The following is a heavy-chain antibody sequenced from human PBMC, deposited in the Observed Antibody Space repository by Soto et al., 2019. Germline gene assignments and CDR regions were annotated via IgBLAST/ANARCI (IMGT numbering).Heavy chain of an antibody. V-gene: IGHV1-3*01. CDR3: ASGQGYCISTSCYNPPYYYYGMDV. Sequence: GASVKLSCKACGYTFTSYAMDWVRQAPEQRLEWMGWINAGNGNTKYSQKFQGRVTITADESTSTAYMELSSLRSEDTAVYYCASGQGYCISTSCYNPPYYYYGMDVWGQGTTVTVSS. J-gene: IGHJ6*02. D-gene: IGHD2-2*02. CDR2: INAGNGNT. CDR1: GYTFTSYA.